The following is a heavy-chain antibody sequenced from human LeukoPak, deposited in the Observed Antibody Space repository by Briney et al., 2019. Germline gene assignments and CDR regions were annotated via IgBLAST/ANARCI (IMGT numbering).Heavy chain of an antibody. CDR3: ARVYCSSPSCPEDYYYYYMDV. D-gene: IGHD2-2*01. CDR1: GFTFSSYS. J-gene: IGHJ6*03. Sequence: GGSLRLSCAASGFTFSSYSMNWVRQAPGKGLEWVSSISSSSSYIYYADSVKGRFPISRDNAKNSLHLQMDSLRAEDTAVYYCARVYCSSPSCPEDYYYYYMDVRGKGTTVTVSS. CDR2: ISSSSSYI. V-gene: IGHV3-21*01.